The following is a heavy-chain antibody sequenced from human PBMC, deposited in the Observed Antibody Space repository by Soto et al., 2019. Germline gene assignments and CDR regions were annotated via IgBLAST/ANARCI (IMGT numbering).Heavy chain of an antibody. J-gene: IGHJ6*02. CDR1: GFTFRSYA. CDR3: VQGVGATLQNYYYYGMDV. CDR2: IAYDGSNK. V-gene: IGHV3-30*18. D-gene: IGHD1-26*01. Sequence: QVQLVESGGGVVQPGRSLRLSCEASGFTFRSYAMHWVRQAPGKGLEWLAVIAYDGSNKYYGDSVKGRFTISRDNSKNTLYLQMNSLRVVATAVYYCVQGVGATLQNYYYYGMDVWGQGTTVTVSS.